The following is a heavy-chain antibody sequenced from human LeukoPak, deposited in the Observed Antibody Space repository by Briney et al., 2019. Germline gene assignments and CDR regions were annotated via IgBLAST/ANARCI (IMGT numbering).Heavy chain of an antibody. D-gene: IGHD2-15*01. CDR1: XXXXXXXX. Sequence: VXVSCKASXXXXXXXXXSWXXXAPGXXXXXXXXISAYSVDTNYAQKFQGRATMTTDTSTSTAYMELRSLSSDDTAVYYCGRGPKAGGPHHDMDVWGRGTTVTVSS. V-gene: IGHV1-18*01. J-gene: IGHJ6*02. CDR3: GRGPKAGGPHHDMDV. CDR2: ISAYSVDT.